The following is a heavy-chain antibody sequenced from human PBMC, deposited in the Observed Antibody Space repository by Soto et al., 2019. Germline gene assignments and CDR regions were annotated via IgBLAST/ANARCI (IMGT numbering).Heavy chain of an antibody. V-gene: IGHV1-69*01. CDR1: RVAFSKFI. CDR2: IIPIFGTA. Sequence: QAQLEQSGGEVKKPGCSVKVSCKASRVAFSKFIVTWVRQAPGLGLEWAGGIIPIFGTANYAQKFQGRVTITADESTSTSYMEVNNLRSEDTAVYYCAKVRYSSPMGYYYGMDVWGQGTTVTVSS. D-gene: IGHD6-19*01. CDR3: AKVRYSSPMGYYYGMDV. J-gene: IGHJ6*02.